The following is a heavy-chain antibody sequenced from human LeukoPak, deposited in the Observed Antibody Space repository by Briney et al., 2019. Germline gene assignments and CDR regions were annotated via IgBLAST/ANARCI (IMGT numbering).Heavy chain of an antibody. V-gene: IGHV1-69*02. CDR3: AAVYDGAAGYFDL. CDR2: ISPILGVN. CDR1: GGTFTTYS. J-gene: IGHJ2*01. Sequence: ASVKVSCKASGGTFTTYSITWVRQAPGQGLEWMGRISPILGVNYYTQKFQGRVTISADKSMITAYMDLSNVTSEDTAVYYCAAVYDGAAGYFDLWGRGTLITVSS. D-gene: IGHD3-22*01.